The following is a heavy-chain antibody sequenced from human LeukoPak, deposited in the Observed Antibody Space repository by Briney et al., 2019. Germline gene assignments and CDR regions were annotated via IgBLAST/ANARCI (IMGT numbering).Heavy chain of an antibody. CDR1: GFTFSSYW. D-gene: IGHD5-12*01. J-gene: IGHJ5*02. CDR3: AKEPSGFGSSWFDP. CDR2: IKQDGSEK. Sequence: GGSLRLSCAASGFTFSSYWMSWVRQAPGKGLEWVANIKQDGSEKYYVDSVKGRFTISRDNGKNSLYLQMNSLRAEDTAVYYCAKEPSGFGSSWFDPWGQGTLVTVSS. V-gene: IGHV3-7*01.